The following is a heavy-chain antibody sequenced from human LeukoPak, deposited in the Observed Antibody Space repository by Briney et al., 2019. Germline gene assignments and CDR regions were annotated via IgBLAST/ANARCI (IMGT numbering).Heavy chain of an antibody. CDR2: IKQDGSEK. CDR3: ARDSNPVKLDGYMLDY. D-gene: IGHD5-24*01. J-gene: IGHJ4*02. Sequence: PGGSLRLSCAASGFTFSSYWMSWVRQAPGMGLEWVANIKQDGSEKYYVDSVKGRFTTSRDNAKNSLYLQMNSLRAEDTAVYYCARDSNPVKLDGYMLDYWGQGTLVTVSS. V-gene: IGHV3-7*01. CDR1: GFTFSSYW.